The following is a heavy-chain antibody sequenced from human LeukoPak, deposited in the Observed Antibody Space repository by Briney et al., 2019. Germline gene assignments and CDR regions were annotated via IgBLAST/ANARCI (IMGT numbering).Heavy chain of an antibody. D-gene: IGHD2-2*01. CDR2: ISWDGGST. CDR1: GFTFDDYA. Sequence: GGSLRLSCAASGFTFDDYAMHWVRRAPGKGLEWVSLISWDGGSTYYADSVKGRFTISRDNSKNSLYLQMNSLRAEDTALYYCAKDTHCSSTSCYFDYWGQGTLVTVSS. V-gene: IGHV3-43D*03. CDR3: AKDTHCSSTSCYFDY. J-gene: IGHJ4*02.